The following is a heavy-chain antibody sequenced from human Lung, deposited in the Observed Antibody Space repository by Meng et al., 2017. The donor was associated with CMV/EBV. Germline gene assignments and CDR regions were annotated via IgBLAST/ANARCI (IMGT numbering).Heavy chain of an antibody. CDR3: ARRSGSYVNAFDI. V-gene: IGHV3-48*03. CDR1: GFTFSSYE. CDR2: ISSSGSTM. Sequence: SCAASGFTFSSYEMNWVRQAPGKGLEWVSYISSSGSTMYYADSVKGRFTISRDNAKNSLYRQMNSVRVEDTAVYYCARRSGSYVNAFDILGQGTMVTVSS. D-gene: IGHD1-26*01. J-gene: IGHJ3*02.